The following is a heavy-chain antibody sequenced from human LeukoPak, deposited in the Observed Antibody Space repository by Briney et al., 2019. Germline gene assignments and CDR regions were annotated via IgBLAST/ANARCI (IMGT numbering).Heavy chain of an antibody. J-gene: IGHJ3*02. Sequence: SETLSLTCAVYGGSFSGYYWSWLRQPPGKGLEWIGEINHSGSTNYNPSLKSRVTISVDTSKNQFSLKLSSVTAADTAVYYCARPTNFKGYCSGGSCLRDAFDIWGQGTMVTVSS. CDR3: ARPTNFKGYCSGGSCLRDAFDI. D-gene: IGHD2-15*01. CDR1: GGSFSGYY. V-gene: IGHV4-34*01. CDR2: INHSGST.